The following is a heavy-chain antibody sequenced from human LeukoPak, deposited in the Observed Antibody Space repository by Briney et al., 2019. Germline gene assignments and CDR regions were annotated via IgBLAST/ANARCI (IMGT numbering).Heavy chain of an antibody. J-gene: IGHJ3*02. V-gene: IGHV4-4*07. CDR1: GGSISSYY. D-gene: IGHD3-22*01. Sequence: SETLSLTCTVSGGSISSYYWSWIRQPAGKGLEWIGRIYTSGSTNYNPSLKSRATMSVDTSKNQFSLKLSSVTAADTAVYYCARAGYYYDSSGYSYDAFDIWGQGTMVTVSS. CDR2: IYTSGST. CDR3: ARAGYYYDSSGYSYDAFDI.